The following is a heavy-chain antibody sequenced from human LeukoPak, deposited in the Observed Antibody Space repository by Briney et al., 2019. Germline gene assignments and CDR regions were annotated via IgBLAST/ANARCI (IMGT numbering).Heavy chain of an antibody. CDR3: ARAANSSSWYRNYYYMDV. Sequence: GGSLRLSCAASGFTVSSNYMSWVRQAPGKGLEWVSVIYSGGSTYYADSVKGRFTISRGNSKNTLYLQMNSLRAEDTAVYYCARAANSSSWYRNYYYMDVWGKGTTVTVSS. CDR2: IYSGGST. D-gene: IGHD6-13*01. J-gene: IGHJ6*03. V-gene: IGHV3-53*01. CDR1: GFTVSSNY.